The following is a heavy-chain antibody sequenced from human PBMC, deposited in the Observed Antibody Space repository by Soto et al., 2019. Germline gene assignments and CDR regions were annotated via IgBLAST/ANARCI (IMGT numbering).Heavy chain of an antibody. D-gene: IGHD3-22*01. CDR2: ISGSGGST. V-gene: IGHV3-23*01. Sequence: PGGSLRLSCAASGFTFSSYAMSWVRQAPGKGLEWVSAISGSGGSTYYADSVKGRFTISRDNSKNTLYLQMNSLRAEDTAVYYCAKPAPLYDSSGYYLGPCAFDIWGQGTMVTVSS. CDR3: AKPAPLYDSSGYYLGPCAFDI. J-gene: IGHJ3*02. CDR1: GFTFSSYA.